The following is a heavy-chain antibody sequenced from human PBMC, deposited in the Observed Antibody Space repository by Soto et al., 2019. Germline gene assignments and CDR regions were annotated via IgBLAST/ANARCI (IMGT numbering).Heavy chain of an antibody. V-gene: IGHV5-51*01. J-gene: IGHJ5*02. D-gene: IGHD2-2*01. CDR3: ARRRYCSSTSCSWFDP. CDR1: GYTFTSYW. Sequence: XDSLKVSWTCSGYTFTSYWIGLVLQMPGKGLEWMGIIYPGDSDTRYSPSFQGQVTISADKSISTAYLQWSSLKASDTAMYYCARRRYCSSTSCSWFDPWGQGTLVTVSS. CDR2: IYPGDSDT.